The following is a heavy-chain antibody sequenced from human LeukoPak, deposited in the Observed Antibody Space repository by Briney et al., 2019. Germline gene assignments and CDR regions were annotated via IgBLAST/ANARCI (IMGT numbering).Heavy chain of an antibody. V-gene: IGHV4-30-4*01. D-gene: IGHD5-12*01. J-gene: IGHJ4*02. CDR2: IYYSGST. CDR3: ARNVDMREFDY. CDR1: GGSISSGDYY. Sequence: PSETLSLTCTVSGGSISSGDYYWSWIRQPPGKGLEWIGYIYYSGSTYYNPSLKSRVTISVDTSKNQFSLKLSSVTAADTAVYYCARNVDMREFDYWGQGTPVTVSS.